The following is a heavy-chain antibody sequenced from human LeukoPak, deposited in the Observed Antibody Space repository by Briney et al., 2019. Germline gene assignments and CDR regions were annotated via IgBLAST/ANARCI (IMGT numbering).Heavy chain of an antibody. CDR1: GYTFTSYG. CDR2: ISAYNGNT. D-gene: IGHD5-12*01. CDR3: ARDSGYSGYGRGWFDP. J-gene: IGHJ5*02. V-gene: IGHV1-18*01. Sequence: ASVKVSCKASGYTFTSYGISWVRQAPGQGLEWMGWISAYNGNTNYAQKFQGRVTMTRDTSISTAYMELSRLRSDDTAVYYCARDSGYSGYGRGWFDPWGQGTLVTVSS.